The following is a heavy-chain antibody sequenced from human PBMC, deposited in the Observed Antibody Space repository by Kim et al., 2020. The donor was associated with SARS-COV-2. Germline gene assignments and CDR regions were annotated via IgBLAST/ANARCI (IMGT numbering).Heavy chain of an antibody. D-gene: IGHD6-13*01. Sequence: SVKVSCKASGGTFSSYAISWVRQAPGQGLEWMGGIIPIFGTANYAQKFQGRVTITADESTSTAYMELSSLRSEDTAVYYCATLVHSSSWYGAFDIWGQGTMVTVSS. J-gene: IGHJ3*02. CDR2: IIPIFGTA. CDR3: ATLVHSSSWYGAFDI. CDR1: GGTFSSYA. V-gene: IGHV1-69*13.